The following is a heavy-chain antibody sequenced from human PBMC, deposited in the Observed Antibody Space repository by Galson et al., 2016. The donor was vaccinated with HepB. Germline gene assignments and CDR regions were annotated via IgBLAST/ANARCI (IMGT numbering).Heavy chain of an antibody. V-gene: IGHV3-33*07. CDR2: INKDGSKL. Sequence: SLRLSCAASGFAFSQYGLYWVRQAPGKGLEWVAAINKDGSKLYYGESAKGRFTISRDNYRNTMYLQMNSLRAEDTAVYYCARASGYCTNIDCKGDAFDIWGQGKMVTVSA. CDR1: GFAFSQYG. D-gene: IGHD2-8*01. CDR3: ARASGYCTNIDCKGDAFDI. J-gene: IGHJ3*02.